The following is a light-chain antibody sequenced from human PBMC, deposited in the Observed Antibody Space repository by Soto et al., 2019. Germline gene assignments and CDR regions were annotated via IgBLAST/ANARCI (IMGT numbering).Light chain of an antibody. CDR2: EAS. CDR1: QRIGSW. J-gene: IGKJ3*01. CDR3: HQYNKYPGT. Sequence: DSQMTQSPSTLSASLGDRVTITCRASQRIGSWLAWYQQKPGKAPKLLIYEASSLEDGVPSRFGGSGSGTEFSLTISSLQPDEFATYSCHQYNKYPGTFGPGTKGDIK. V-gene: IGKV1-5*03.